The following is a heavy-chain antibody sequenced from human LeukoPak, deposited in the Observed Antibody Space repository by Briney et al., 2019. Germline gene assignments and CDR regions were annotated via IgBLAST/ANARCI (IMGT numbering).Heavy chain of an antibody. Sequence: PAGGSLRLSCAASGFTFSSYGMHWVRQAPGKGLEWVAVISYDGSNKYYADSVKGRFTISRDNSKNTLYLQMNSLRAEDTAVYYCARVTVTIFTRNLHFDYWGQGTLVTVSS. J-gene: IGHJ4*02. V-gene: IGHV3-30*03. CDR1: GFTFSSYG. D-gene: IGHD3-9*01. CDR3: ARVTVTIFTRNLHFDY. CDR2: ISYDGSNK.